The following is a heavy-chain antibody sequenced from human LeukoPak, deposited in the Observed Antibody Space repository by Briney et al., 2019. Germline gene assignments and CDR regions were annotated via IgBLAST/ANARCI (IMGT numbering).Heavy chain of an antibody. D-gene: IGHD3-3*01. CDR3: ARTRYDVWSGYPWFHDY. Sequence: SETLSLTCTVSGNSFGDYYWSWIRQPAGKGLEWIGRIYTSGSTNYNPSLKSRVTMSVDTSKNQFSLKLSSVTAADTAVYYCARTRYDVWSGYPWFHDYWGQGTLVTVSS. CDR1: GNSFGDYY. V-gene: IGHV4-4*07. CDR2: IYTSGST. J-gene: IGHJ4*02.